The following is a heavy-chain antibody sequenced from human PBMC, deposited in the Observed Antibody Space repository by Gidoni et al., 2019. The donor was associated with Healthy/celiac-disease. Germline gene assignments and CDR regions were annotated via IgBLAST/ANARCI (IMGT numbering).Heavy chain of an antibody. V-gene: IGHV3-48*03. D-gene: IGHD3-16*01. CDR3: ARVEAVRGGFDY. Sequence: EVQQVASGGGLVQHGGSLRLSCAASGFTFSSYEMNWVRQAPGKGLGWVSYISSSGNTIYYADSVKGRFTISRDNANNSLYLQMNSLRAEDTAVYYCARVEAVRGGFDYWGQGTLVTVSS. J-gene: IGHJ4*02. CDR2: ISSSGNTI. CDR1: GFTFSSYE.